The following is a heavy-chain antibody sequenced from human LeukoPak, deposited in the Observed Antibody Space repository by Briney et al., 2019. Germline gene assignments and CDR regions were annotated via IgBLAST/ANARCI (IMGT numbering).Heavy chain of an antibody. CDR3: AKGGKWDVTPFDY. J-gene: IGHJ4*02. CDR2: INSDGSST. D-gene: IGHD1-26*01. Sequence: GGSLRLSCAASGFTFSSYWRHWVRQAPGKGLVWVSRINSDGSSTSYADSVKGRFTISRDNSKNTLYLQMNSLRAEDTAVYYCAKGGKWDVTPFDYWGQGTLVTVSS. CDR1: GFTFSSYW. V-gene: IGHV3-74*01.